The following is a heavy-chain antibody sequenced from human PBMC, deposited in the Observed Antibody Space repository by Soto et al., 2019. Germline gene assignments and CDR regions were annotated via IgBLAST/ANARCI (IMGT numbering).Heavy chain of an antibody. CDR1: GFTFSSYW. V-gene: IGHV3-74*01. CDR3: AKDAAKPQLGGGYYYYGMDV. D-gene: IGHD3-16*01. CDR2: INSDGSST. Sequence: GGSLRLSCAASGFTFSSYWMHWVRQAPGKGLVWVSRINSDGSSTSYADSVKGRFTISRDNAKNTLYLQMNSLRAEDTAVYYCAKDAAKPQLGGGYYYYGMDVWGQGTTVTVSS. J-gene: IGHJ6*02.